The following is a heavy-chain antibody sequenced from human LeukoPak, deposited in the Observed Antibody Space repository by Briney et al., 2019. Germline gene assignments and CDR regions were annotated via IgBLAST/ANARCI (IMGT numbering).Heavy chain of an antibody. J-gene: IGHJ4*02. D-gene: IGHD3-10*01. CDR3: AQSQYYFGSGSHDY. CDR2: IYSGGST. V-gene: IGHV3-53*01. Sequence: GGSLRLSCAASGFTFSSYSMNWVRQAPGKGLEWVSIIYSGGSTYYADSVKGRFTTSRDNSKNTLYLQMNSLRAEDTAVYYCAQSQYYFGSGSHDYWGQGTLVTVSS. CDR1: GFTFSSYS.